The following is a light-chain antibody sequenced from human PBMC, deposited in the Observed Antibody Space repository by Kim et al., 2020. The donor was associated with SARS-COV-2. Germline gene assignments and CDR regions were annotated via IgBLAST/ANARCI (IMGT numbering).Light chain of an antibody. J-gene: IGKJ5*01. CDR2: GAS. CDR3: QQYGSLIT. V-gene: IGKV3-20*01. Sequence: EIVLTQSPGTLSLSPGERATLPCRASQGVSTNLAWYQQKPGQAPRLLIYGASSRATGIPDRFSGSGSGTDFTLTISGLEPEDFAVYSCQQYGSLITFGQGTRLEIK. CDR1: QGVSTN.